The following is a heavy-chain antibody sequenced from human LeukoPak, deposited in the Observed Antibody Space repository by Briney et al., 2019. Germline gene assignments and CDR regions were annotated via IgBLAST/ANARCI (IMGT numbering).Heavy chain of an antibody. D-gene: IGHD6-13*01. V-gene: IGHV4-31*03. CDR3: ARVTGAAAGHYYYYYGMDV. J-gene: IGHJ6*02. CDR1: GGSISSGGYY. Sequence: SETLSLTCTVSGGSISSGGYYWSWIRQHPGKGLEWIGYIYYSGSTYYKPSLKSRVTISVDTSKNQFSLKLSSVTAADTAVYYCARVTGAAAGHYYYYYGMDVWGQGTTVTVSS. CDR2: IYYSGST.